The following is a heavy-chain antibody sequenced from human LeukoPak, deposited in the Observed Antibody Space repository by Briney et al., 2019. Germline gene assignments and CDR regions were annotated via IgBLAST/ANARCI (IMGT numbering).Heavy chain of an antibody. J-gene: IGHJ4*02. CDR3: ARVTGYVIEDYFDY. CDR1: GGSISSYY. Sequence: SETLSLTCTVSGGSISSYYWSWIRPPPGKGLEWIGYIYYSGSTNYNPSLKSRVTISVDTSKNQFSLKLRSVTAADTAVYYCARVTGYVIEDYFDYWGQGTLVTVSS. D-gene: IGHD3-22*01. V-gene: IGHV4-59*01. CDR2: IYYSGST.